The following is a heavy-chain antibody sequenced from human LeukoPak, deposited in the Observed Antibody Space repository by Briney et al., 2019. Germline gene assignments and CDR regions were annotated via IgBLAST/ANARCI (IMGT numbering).Heavy chain of an antibody. D-gene: IGHD1-26*01. J-gene: IGHJ4*02. CDR2: IYYSGST. CDR1: GGSISSSSYY. V-gene: IGHV4-39*01. CDR3: ARLWEPANFDY. Sequence: SETQSLTCTVSGGSISSSSYYWGWIRQPPGKGLEWIGSIYYSGSTYYNPSLKSRVTISVDTSKNQFSLKLSSVTAADTAVYYCARLWEPANFDYWGQGTLVTVSS.